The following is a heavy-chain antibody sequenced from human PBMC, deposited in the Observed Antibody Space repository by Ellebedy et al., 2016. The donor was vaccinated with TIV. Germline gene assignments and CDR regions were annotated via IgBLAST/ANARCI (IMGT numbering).Heavy chain of an antibody. V-gene: IGHV4-59*01. Sequence: SETLSLTCTVSGDSISSYYWSWIRQPPGKGLEWIGYIYYSVDTYYNPSLQSRVTISVDTSKNQFSLTLTSVTAADTAVYYCARYLHTATTGNFDYWGQGTLVTVSS. CDR2: IYYSVDT. D-gene: IGHD4-17*01. CDR3: ARYLHTATTGNFDY. CDR1: GDSISSYY. J-gene: IGHJ4*02.